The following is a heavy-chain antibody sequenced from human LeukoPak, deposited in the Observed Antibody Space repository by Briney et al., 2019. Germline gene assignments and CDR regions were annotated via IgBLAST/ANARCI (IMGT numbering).Heavy chain of an antibody. CDR3: AKDYDYGDYVGDDAFDI. Sequence: GGSLRLSCAASGFTFSNYAMSWVRQAPGKGLEWVSAISGSGGSTYYADSVKGRFTISRDNSKNTLYLQMNSLRAVDTAVYYCAKDYDYGDYVGDDAFDIWGQGTMVTVSS. J-gene: IGHJ3*02. CDR2: ISGSGGST. V-gene: IGHV3-23*01. CDR1: GFTFSNYA. D-gene: IGHD4-17*01.